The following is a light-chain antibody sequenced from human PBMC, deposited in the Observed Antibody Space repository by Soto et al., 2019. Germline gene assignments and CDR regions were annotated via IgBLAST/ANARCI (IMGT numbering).Light chain of an antibody. Sequence: DIVMTQSPDSLVVSLGERATINCKSSQSVLYSSNNKNYLAWYQQKPGQPPKLLIYWASTRESGVPDRFSGSGSETDFTLTIRSLQAEDVAVYYCQQYYTSSYTFGQGTKLEIK. V-gene: IGKV4-1*01. CDR3: QQYYTSSYT. CDR1: QSVLYSSNNKNY. CDR2: WAS. J-gene: IGKJ2*01.